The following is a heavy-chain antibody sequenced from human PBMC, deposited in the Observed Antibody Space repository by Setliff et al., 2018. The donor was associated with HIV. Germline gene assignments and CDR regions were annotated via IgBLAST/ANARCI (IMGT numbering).Heavy chain of an antibody. CDR3: ARRMEMTPIGY. CDR2: ISTDTGNP. D-gene: IGHD2-15*01. V-gene: IGHV7-4-1*02. CDR1: ADTFTNCL. Sequence: ASVKVSCKASADTFTNCLINWVRQAPGQGLQWMGWISTDTGNPTYAQGFTGRFVFSLDTSVSTAYLQISSLKAEDSAVYYCARRMEMTPIGYWGQGTLVTVSS. J-gene: IGHJ4*02.